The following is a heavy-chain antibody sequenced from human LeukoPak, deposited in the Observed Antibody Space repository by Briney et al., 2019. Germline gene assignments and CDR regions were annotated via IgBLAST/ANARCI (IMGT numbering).Heavy chain of an antibody. Sequence: GGSLRLSCAASGFTFSSYGMHWVRQAPGKGLEWVAFIRYDGSNKYYADSVKGRFTISRDNSKNTLYLQMNSLRAEDTAVYYCARGGELGPDYYYYYMDVWGKGTTVTVSS. V-gene: IGHV3-30*02. CDR1: GFTFSSYG. D-gene: IGHD7-27*01. CDR2: IRYDGSNK. CDR3: ARGGELGPDYYYYYMDV. J-gene: IGHJ6*03.